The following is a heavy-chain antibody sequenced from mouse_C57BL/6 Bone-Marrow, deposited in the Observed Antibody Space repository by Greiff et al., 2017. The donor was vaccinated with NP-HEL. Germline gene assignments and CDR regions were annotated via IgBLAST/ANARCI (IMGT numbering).Heavy chain of an antibody. CDR3: ARTGYSNYVYAMDY. J-gene: IGHJ4*01. CDR1: GYAFSSSW. Sequence: VKLVEPGPELVKPGASVKISCKASGYAFSSSWMHWVKQRPGKGLEWIGRIYPGDGDTNYNGKFKGKATLTADKSSSTAYMQLSSLTSEDSAVCVGARTGYSNYVYAMDYWGQGTSVTVSS. V-gene: IGHV1-82*01. CDR2: IYPGDGDT. D-gene: IGHD2-5*01.